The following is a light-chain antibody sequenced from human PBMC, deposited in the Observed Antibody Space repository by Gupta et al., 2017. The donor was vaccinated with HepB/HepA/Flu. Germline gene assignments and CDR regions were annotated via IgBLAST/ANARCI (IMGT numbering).Light chain of an antibody. V-gene: IGKV1-5*03. CDR2: EAS. CDR3: QEYDNYSRT. J-gene: IGKJ1*01. CDR1: QSINTW. Sequence: DIQMAQSLSTLSASVGDRVTITCRASQSINTWMAWCQQKSGKAPNLLIFEASTLHSGVPSRFSGSGSGTEFTLTISGLQPDDFATYYCQEYDNYSRTVGQGTKVEIK.